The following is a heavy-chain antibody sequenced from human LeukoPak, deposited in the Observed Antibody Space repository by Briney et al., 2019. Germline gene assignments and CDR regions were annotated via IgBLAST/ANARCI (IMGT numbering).Heavy chain of an antibody. CDR1: GGSITGYY. D-gene: IGHD6-13*01. CDR2: VFYSGGT. J-gene: IGHJ3*02. CDR3: ARVIAAAGPRGAFDI. Sequence: PSETLSLTCTVSGGSITGYYWSWIRQPPGKGLEWIGYVFYSGGTLYNPSLKSRVTISVDTSKTQFSLKLTSVTAADTAVYYCARVIAAAGPRGAFDIWGQGTMVTVSS. V-gene: IGHV4-59*08.